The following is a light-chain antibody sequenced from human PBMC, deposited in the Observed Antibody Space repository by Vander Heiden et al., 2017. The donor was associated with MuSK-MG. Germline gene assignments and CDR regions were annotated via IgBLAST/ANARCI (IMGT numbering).Light chain of an antibody. J-gene: IGLJ3*02. CDR1: ALPKQY. V-gene: IGLV3-25*02. Sequence: SYELTQPPSVSVSPGQTARITCPGDALPKQYAYWYQQKPGQAPVLLIYKDSERPSGIPERFSGSSSGTTVTLTISGVQAEEEADYYCQSADSSGTYWVFGGGTKLTF. CDR3: QSADSSGTYWV. CDR2: KDS.